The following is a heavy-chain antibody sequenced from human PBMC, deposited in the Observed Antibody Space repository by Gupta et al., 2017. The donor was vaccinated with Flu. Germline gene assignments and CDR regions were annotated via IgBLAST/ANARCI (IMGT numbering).Heavy chain of an antibody. CDR1: GFPFSSYE. J-gene: IGHJ4*02. V-gene: IGHV3-48*03. CDR2: SSSSGSTI. CDR3: ARDLYAYGSVY. D-gene: IGHD3-10*01. Sequence: DVQLLESGGGLVQPGGSLRLSCVVSGFPFSSYEMNWVRQAPGKGLEWVSYSSSSGSTIYYTDSVKGRFTISRDNAKKSLYLQMNSLRAEDTAVYYCARDLYAYGSVYWGQGTLVTGSS.